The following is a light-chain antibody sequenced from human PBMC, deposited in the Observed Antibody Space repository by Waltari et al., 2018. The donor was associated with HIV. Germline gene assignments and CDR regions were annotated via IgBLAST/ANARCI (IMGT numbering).Light chain of an antibody. CDR2: AAS. V-gene: IGKV1-39*01. J-gene: IGKJ4*01. CDR1: EDVLTY. CDR3: QQHLRTPLT. Sequence: DVKMTQSPSSLSASVGDTVTITCRASEDVLTYVNWYQQKLGKAPKLLMDAASSLQSGVPLRFSGSGSGTHFNFTINSLQVEDFATYYCQQHLRTPLTFGGGTRVEI.